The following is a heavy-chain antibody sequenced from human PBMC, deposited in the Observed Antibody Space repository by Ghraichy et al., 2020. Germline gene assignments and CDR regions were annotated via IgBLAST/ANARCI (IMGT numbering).Heavy chain of an antibody. CDR2: ISYDGMNT. Sequence: GGSLRLSCAASGFTFGGFPLLWVRQSPGKGLEWLALISYDGMNTYYAESVKGRFTVSKDNSKNSLILQMNSLRVEDTAVYYCARDNGMAVAGTGEIQDWGRGTLVTVFS. D-gene: IGHD6-19*01. J-gene: IGHJ4*02. V-gene: IGHV3-30*04. CDR1: GFTFGGFP. CDR3: ARDNGMAVAGTGEIQD.